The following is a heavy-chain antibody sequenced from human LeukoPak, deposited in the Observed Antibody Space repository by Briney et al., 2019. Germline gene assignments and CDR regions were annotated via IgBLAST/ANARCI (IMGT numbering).Heavy chain of an antibody. J-gene: IGHJ5*02. Sequence: GGSLRLSCAASGFTFSSYWMSWVRQAPGKGLEWVANIKQDGSEKYYVDSVKGRFTISRDNAKNSLYLQMNSLRAEDTAVYYCARAGSGGWNWFDPWGQGTLVTVSS. D-gene: IGHD6-19*01. CDR1: GFTFSSYW. V-gene: IGHV3-7*01. CDR2: IKQDGSEK. CDR3: ARAGSGGWNWFDP.